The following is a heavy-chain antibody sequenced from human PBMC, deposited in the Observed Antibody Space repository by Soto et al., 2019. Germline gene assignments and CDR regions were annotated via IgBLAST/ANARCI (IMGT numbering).Heavy chain of an antibody. D-gene: IGHD2-15*01. Sequence: QVQLVQSGAEVKKPGASVKISCKASGYTFTRYTMNWVRQAPGQRLEWMGWINPDNGNTKSSQKFQDRVIITRDTSARTAYMALSRLRSEDTAVYYCARGIATGQLDPWGQGTLVTVSS. CDR1: GYTFTRYT. CDR2: INPDNGNT. CDR3: ARGIATGQLDP. J-gene: IGHJ5*02. V-gene: IGHV1-3*01.